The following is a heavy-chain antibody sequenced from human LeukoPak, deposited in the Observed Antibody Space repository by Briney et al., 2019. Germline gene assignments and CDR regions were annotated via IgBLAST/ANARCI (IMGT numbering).Heavy chain of an antibody. V-gene: IGHV3-23*01. CDR1: GFTFSSYA. D-gene: IGHD4-11*01. J-gene: IGHJ4*02. CDR2: ISGSGGST. Sequence: PGGSLRLSCAASGFTFSSYAMSWVRQAPGKGLEWVSAISGSGGSTYYADSVKGRFTISRDNSKNTLYLQMNSLRAEDTAVYYCAKDRRPTVTTYNFDYWGQGTLVTVSS. CDR3: AKDRRPTVTTYNFDY.